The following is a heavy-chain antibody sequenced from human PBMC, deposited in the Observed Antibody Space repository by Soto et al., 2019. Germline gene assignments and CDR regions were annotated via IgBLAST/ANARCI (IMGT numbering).Heavy chain of an antibody. CDR2: ISGSGGST. V-gene: IGHV3-23*01. D-gene: IGHD2-15*01. CDR1: GFTFSSYA. Sequence: TGGSLRLSCAASGFTFSSYAMSWVRQAPGKGLEWVSAISGSGGSTYYADSVKGRFTISRDNSKNTLYLQMNSLRAEDTAVYYCAAGGRYCSGGSCYSDAFDIWGQGTMVTVSS. J-gene: IGHJ3*02. CDR3: AAGGRYCSGGSCYSDAFDI.